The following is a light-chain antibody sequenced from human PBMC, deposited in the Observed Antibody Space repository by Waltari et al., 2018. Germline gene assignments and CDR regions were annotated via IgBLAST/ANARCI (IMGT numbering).Light chain of an antibody. Sequence: QSALTQPPSASGSPGQSVTISCPGTSSDVGGYNYVSWYQPHPGKAPNLMIYEGSKRPSGVPDRFSGSKSGNTASLTVSGLQTEDEADYYCSSYAGNHVVFGGGTKLTVL. V-gene: IGLV2-8*01. CDR3: SSYAGNHVV. CDR1: SSDVGGYNY. J-gene: IGLJ2*01. CDR2: EGS.